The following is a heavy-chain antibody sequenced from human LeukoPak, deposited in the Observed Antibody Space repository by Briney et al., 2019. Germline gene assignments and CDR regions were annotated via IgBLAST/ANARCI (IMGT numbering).Heavy chain of an antibody. CDR2: INPNSGSA. J-gene: IGHJ4*02. V-gene: IGHV1-46*01. D-gene: IGHD6-19*01. CDR3: ARGLYSGWYVY. Sequence: ASVKVSCKASGYIFTSYHMHWLRQAPGQGLEWMGIINPNSGSASYAQEFQGRVTMTRDTSTSTVYMELSSLTSQDTAVYYCARGLYSGWYVYWGQGTLVTVPS. CDR1: GYIFTSYH.